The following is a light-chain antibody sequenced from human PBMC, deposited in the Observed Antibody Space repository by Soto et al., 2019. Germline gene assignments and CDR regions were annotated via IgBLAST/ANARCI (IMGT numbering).Light chain of an antibody. J-gene: IGLJ1*01. Sequence: QSALTQPASVSGSPGQSITISCTGTSSDVGSCNVVSWYQQHPGTAPKLLIYDDSNRPSGVSDRFSGSKSGTSASLAITGLQAEDEADYYCQSYDSSLSGYVFGTGTKVTVL. CDR1: SSDVGSCNV. CDR2: DDS. V-gene: IGLV2-14*02. CDR3: QSYDSSLSGYV.